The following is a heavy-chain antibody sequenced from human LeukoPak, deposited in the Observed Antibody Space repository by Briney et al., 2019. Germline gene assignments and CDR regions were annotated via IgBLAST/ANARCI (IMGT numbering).Heavy chain of an antibody. CDR2: IYYSGST. CDR3: ARERVGATKVYFDY. Sequence: SETLSLTCTVSGGSISSHYWSWIRQPPGKGLEWIGYIYYSGSTNYNPSLKSRVTISVGTSKNQFSLKLSSVTAADTAVYYCARERVGATKVYFDYWGQGTLVTVSS. D-gene: IGHD1-26*01. J-gene: IGHJ4*02. CDR1: GGSISSHY. V-gene: IGHV4-59*11.